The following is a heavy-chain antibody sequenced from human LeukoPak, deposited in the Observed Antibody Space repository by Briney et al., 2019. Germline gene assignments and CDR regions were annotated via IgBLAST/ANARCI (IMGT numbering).Heavy chain of an antibody. D-gene: IGHD2-15*01. CDR2: ITGSGGST. Sequence: GGSLRLSCAASGFTFSSYSMNWVRQAPGKGLEWVSGITGSGGSTYYADSVKGRFTISRDNSKNTLYLQMNSLRAEDTAVYYCAKDVHYFHSFIDYWGQGTLVTVAS. CDR3: AKDVHYFHSFIDY. V-gene: IGHV3-23*01. CDR1: GFTFSSYS. J-gene: IGHJ4*02.